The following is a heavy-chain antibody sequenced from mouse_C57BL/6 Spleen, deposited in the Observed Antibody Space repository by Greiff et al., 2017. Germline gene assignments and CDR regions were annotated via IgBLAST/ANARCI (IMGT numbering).Heavy chain of an antibody. J-gene: IGHJ4*01. D-gene: IGHD2-2*01. CDR3: ARRGGVTVGAMDY. Sequence: VQLQQSGAELVRPGTSVTVSCKASGYAFTNYLIEWVKQRPGQGLEWIGVINPGSGGTNYNEKFKGKATLTADKSSSTAYMQLSSLTSEDSAVYFCARRGGVTVGAMDYWGQGTSVTVSS. CDR1: GYAFTNYL. CDR2: INPGSGGT. V-gene: IGHV1-54*01.